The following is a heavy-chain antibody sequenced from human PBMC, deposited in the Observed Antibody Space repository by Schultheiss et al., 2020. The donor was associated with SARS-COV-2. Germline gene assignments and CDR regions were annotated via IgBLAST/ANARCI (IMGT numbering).Heavy chain of an antibody. CDR3: AKVGVGSGSYRWFDY. J-gene: IGHJ4*02. V-gene: IGHV3-53*01. CDR2: IYSGGST. Sequence: GGSLRLSCAASGFTVSSNYMSWVRQAPGKGLEWVSVIYSGGSTYYADSVKGRFTISRDNSKNTLYLQMNSLRAEDTAVYYCAKVGVGSGSYRWFDYWGQGTLVTVSS. CDR1: GFTVSSNY. D-gene: IGHD3-10*01.